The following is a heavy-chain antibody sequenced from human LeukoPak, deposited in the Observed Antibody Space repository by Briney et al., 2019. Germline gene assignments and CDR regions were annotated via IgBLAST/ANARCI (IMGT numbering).Heavy chain of an antibody. V-gene: IGHV3-43*02. CDR1: GCPFDDYA. CDR2: ISGEGEST. D-gene: IGHD1-1*01. CDR3: AKERNDGAWNDACDI. J-gene: IGHJ3*02. Sequence: GGSLRLSCAGWGCPFDDYAMHWLRQGRGKGRQWVCIISGEGESTYYADSVTGRFTVYRDNSKNSLYLQMNSLTIEDSALYYCAKERNDGAWNDACDIWGRGTMVTVSS.